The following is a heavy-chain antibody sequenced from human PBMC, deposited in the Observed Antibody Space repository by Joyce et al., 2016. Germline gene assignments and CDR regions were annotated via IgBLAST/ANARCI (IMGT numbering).Heavy chain of an antibody. J-gene: IGHJ4*02. CDR3: TADLPGGISDYFDY. V-gene: IGHV3-15*01. Sequence: EVQVVESGGDLVQPGESLRLSCAASGFTFSNAWMSWVRQAPGKGLEWIARIKSKAAGGTTDYAAPVKGRFTISSDDSNNMLYLQMNSLKTEDTAVYYCTADLPGGISDYFDYWGQGTLVTVSS. CDR1: GFTFSNAW. CDR2: IKSKAAGGTT. D-gene: IGHD4-23*01.